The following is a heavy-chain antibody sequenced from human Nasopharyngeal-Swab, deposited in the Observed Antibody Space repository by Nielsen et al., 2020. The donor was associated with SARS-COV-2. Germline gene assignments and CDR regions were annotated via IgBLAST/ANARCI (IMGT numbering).Heavy chain of an antibody. CDR2: INSDGSDT. CDR3: AREWERPYYFDY. D-gene: IGHD1-26*01. V-gene: IGHV3-74*01. Sequence: GESLKISCVASGFTFNRYWLHWVRQVPEKGLQWVSRINSDGSDTRYAESVKGRFTASRGTAKSTLYLQLNSVRAEDTGVYFCAREWERPYYFDYWGQGVLVTVSS. J-gene: IGHJ4*02. CDR1: GFTFNRYW.